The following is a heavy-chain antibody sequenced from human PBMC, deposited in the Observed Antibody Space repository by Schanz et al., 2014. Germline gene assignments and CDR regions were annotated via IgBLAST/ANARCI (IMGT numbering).Heavy chain of an antibody. Sequence: EAHLVESGGGLVQPGGSLRLSCAASGFTFSGFWMTWVRQAPGKGLEWVANIKKDGSEKYYVDSVKGRFTISRDNAKNSLFLQMNSLRPEDTAVYYCARGRVLESWGQGTLVTVSS. CDR3: ARGRVLES. D-gene: IGHD1-1*01. CDR1: GFTFSGFW. CDR2: IKKDGSEK. V-gene: IGHV3-7*01. J-gene: IGHJ5*02.